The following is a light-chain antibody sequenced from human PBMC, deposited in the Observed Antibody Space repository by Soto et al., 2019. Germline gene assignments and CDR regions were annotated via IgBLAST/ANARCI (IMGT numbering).Light chain of an antibody. CDR2: GSS. V-gene: IGKV3-20*01. CDR3: QQFGDSPMYT. CDR1: HIVSTTY. Sequence: EIVLTQSAGTLSLSPGERATLSCRASHIVSTTYLAWYQQKPGQAPRLLIYGSSSRAPGIPDRFSGSVSGTDFTLTISRLEPDDFAVYYCQQFGDSPMYTFGQGTKLEIK. J-gene: IGKJ2*01.